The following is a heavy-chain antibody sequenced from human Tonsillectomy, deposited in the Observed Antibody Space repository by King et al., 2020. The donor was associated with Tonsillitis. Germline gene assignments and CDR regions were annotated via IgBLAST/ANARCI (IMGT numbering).Heavy chain of an antibody. D-gene: IGHD2/OR15-2a*01. J-gene: IGHJ4*02. CDR2: ISSSGSPI. CDR3: ARIKTPGLPDNALWY. CDR1: GFTFSSYE. Sequence: VQLVESGGGLVQPGGSLRLSCAASGFTFSSYEMNWVRQAPGKGLEWVSYISSSGSPIFYADTVKGRFTISRDNAKNSLYLQMNSLRAEDTAIYYCARIKTPGLPDNALWYWGQGTLVTVSS. V-gene: IGHV3-48*03.